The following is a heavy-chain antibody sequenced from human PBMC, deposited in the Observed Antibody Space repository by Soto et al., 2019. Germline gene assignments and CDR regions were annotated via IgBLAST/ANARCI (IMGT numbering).Heavy chain of an antibody. CDR2: IYYSGRI. D-gene: IGHD3-22*01. CDR3: AHSMIVVAKVWFDP. Sequence: TSATLSLTCTVSGGSVSSGSYYWSWIRQPPGKGLEWIGYIYYSGRINYNPSLKSRVTISVDTSKNQVVLTMTNMDPVDTATYYCAHSMIVVAKVWFDPWGQGTLVTVSS. CDR1: GGSVSSGSYY. V-gene: IGHV4-61*01. J-gene: IGHJ5*02.